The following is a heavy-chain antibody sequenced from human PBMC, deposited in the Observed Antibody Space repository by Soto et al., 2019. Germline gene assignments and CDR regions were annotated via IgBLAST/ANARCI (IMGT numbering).Heavy chain of an antibody. D-gene: IGHD3-3*01. CDR1: GFTFSSYG. CDR3: ARVGSDFWSGYYTSTRMAV. J-gene: IGHJ6*02. CDR2: IWYDGSNK. Sequence: GGSLRLSCAASGFTFSSYGMHWVHQAPGKGLEWVAVIWYDGSNKYYADSVKGRFTISRENSKNTLSLQMKSLRAEDTAVYYCARVGSDFWSGYYTSTRMAVWAQGPPVAVSS. V-gene: IGHV3-33*01.